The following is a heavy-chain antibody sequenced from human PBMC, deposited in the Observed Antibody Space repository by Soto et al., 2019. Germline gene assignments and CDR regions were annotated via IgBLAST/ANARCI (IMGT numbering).Heavy chain of an antibody. CDR1: GGSISSGGYY. CDR3: ARHSAARPGSLEDNWFDP. CDR2: IYYSGST. D-gene: IGHD6-6*01. V-gene: IGHV4-31*03. J-gene: IGHJ5*02. Sequence: QVQLQESGPGLVKPSQTLSLTCTVSGGSISSGGYYWSWIRQHPGRGLEWIGYIYYSGSTYYNPSLKTRVTISVDTSKNQSSLKLSSVTAADTAVYYGARHSAARPGSLEDNWFDPWGQGTLVTVSS.